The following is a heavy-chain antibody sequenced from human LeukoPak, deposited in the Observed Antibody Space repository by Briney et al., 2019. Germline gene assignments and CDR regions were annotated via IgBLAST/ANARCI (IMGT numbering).Heavy chain of an antibody. D-gene: IGHD2-21*01. Sequence: GGSLRLSCAVSGFTFSSYWMHWVRQAPGKGLVWVSRINNDGSTTAYADSVKGRFTISRDNSKNTLYLQMNSLRAEDTAVYYCVRDGGELEADGFDIWGKGTMVTVSS. CDR1: GFTFSSYW. CDR2: INNDGSTT. J-gene: IGHJ3*02. CDR3: VRDGGELEADGFDI. V-gene: IGHV3-74*01.